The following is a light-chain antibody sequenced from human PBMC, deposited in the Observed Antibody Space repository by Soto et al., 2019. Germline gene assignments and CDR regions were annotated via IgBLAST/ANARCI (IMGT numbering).Light chain of an antibody. V-gene: IGLV2-23*02. Sequence: QAVVTQPASVSGSPGQSITISCTGSSSDVGTYNLVSWYQHHPGKAPKLMISEVIKRPSGVSNRFSGSKSGNTASLTISGLQAEDEADYYCCSYAGSSIFVFGGGTKLTVL. CDR3: CSYAGSSIFV. CDR2: EVI. CDR1: SSDVGTYNL. J-gene: IGLJ2*01.